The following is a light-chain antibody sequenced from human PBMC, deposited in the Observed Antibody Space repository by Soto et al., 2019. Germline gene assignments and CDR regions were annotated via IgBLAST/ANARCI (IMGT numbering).Light chain of an antibody. Sequence: DIQMTQSPSSLSASVGDRVTITCRASQGISNYLAWYQQIPGKVPKLLISAASTLQSGVPSRFSGSGSGTDFTLTISSLQPEDVATYYFQKYTHVPAFGGGTKVEIK. CDR1: QGISNY. V-gene: IGKV1-27*01. CDR2: AAS. J-gene: IGKJ4*01. CDR3: QKYTHVPA.